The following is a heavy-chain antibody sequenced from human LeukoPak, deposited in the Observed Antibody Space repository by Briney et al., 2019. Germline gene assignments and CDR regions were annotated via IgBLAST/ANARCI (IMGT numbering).Heavy chain of an antibody. CDR1: GFTFSNYG. CDR2: VRYDESTK. D-gene: IGHD3-22*01. V-gene: IGHV3-30*02. J-gene: IGHJ4*02. CDR3: AKGRYYDSSGYPIDY. Sequence: GGSLRLSCAASGFTFSNYGMHWVRQAPGKGLEWVAFVRYDESTKFYADSVKGRFTISRDNSKTTLYLQMNSLRAEDTAVYYCAKGRYYDSSGYPIDYWGQGTLVTVSS.